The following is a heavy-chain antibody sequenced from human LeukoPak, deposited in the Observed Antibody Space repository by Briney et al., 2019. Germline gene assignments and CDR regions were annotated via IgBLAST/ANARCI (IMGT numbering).Heavy chain of an antibody. CDR3: ASHGDYDAFDI. D-gene: IGHD4-17*01. V-gene: IGHV3-74*01. Sequence: PGGSLRLSCAPSRVTFINYWMHWVRQAPGKGLWWVSRINSDGSSTSYADSVRGRFTISRDNAKNTLYLQMNSLRAEDTAVYYCASHGDYDAFDIWGQGTVVTVSS. CDR1: RVTFINYW. J-gene: IGHJ3*02. CDR2: INSDGSST.